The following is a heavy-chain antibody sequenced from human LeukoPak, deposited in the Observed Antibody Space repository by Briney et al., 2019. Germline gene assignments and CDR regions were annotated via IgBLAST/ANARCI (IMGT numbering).Heavy chain of an antibody. J-gene: IGHJ4*02. CDR3: AREAETGDGVDY. CDR1: GFTFSSYS. Sequence: GGSLRLSCAASGFTFSSYSMNWVRQAPGKGLEWVAVISYDGSNKYYADSVKGRFTISRDNSKNTLYLQMNSLRAEDTAVYYCAREAETGDGVDYWGQGTLVTVSS. D-gene: IGHD7-27*01. V-gene: IGHV3-30*03. CDR2: ISYDGSNK.